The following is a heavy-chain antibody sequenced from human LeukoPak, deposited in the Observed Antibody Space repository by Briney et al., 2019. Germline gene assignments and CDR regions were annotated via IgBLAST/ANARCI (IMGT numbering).Heavy chain of an antibody. CDR3: ARGLGGIGA. CDR1: RFTFGSYG. J-gene: IGHJ6*02. V-gene: IGHV3-30*03. D-gene: IGHD6-13*01. CDR2: ISYDGSNK. Sequence: PGGSLRLSCAASRFTFGSYGMHWVRQAPGKGLEWVAVISYDGSNKYYADSVKGRFTISRDNSKNTLYLQMNSLRAEDTAVYYCARGLGGIGAWGQGTTVTVSS.